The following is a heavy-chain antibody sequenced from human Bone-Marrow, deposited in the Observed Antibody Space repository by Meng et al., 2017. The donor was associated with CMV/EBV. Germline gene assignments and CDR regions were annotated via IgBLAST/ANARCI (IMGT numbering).Heavy chain of an antibody. J-gene: IGHJ5*02. Sequence: GGSLRLSCAASGFTFSSYSMNWVRQAPGKGLEWVSSISSSSSYIYYADSVKGRFTISRDNAKNSLYLQMNSLRAEDTAVYYCARDRGGSTIPYSIDLDPWGQGTLVTVSS. CDR2: ISSSSSYI. CDR3: ARDRGGSTIPYSIDLDP. CDR1: GFTFSSYS. V-gene: IGHV3-21*01. D-gene: IGHD2-15*01.